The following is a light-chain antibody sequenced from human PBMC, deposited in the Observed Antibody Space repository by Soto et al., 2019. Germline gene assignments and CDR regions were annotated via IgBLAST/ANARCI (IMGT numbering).Light chain of an antibody. J-gene: IGKJ1*01. CDR1: QSISGW. CDR2: KAS. V-gene: IGKV1-5*03. Sequence: DIQMTQSPSTLSAFVGDRVTITCRASQSISGWLAWYQQKPGKAPHLLIYKASSLESGVPSRFSGSGSGTEFTLTISSLQPDDFATYYCQQYNTYSPTFGQGTKGDIK. CDR3: QQYNTYSPT.